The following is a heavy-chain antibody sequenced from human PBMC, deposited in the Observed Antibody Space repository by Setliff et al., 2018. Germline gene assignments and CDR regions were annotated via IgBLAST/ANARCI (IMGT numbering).Heavy chain of an antibody. J-gene: IGHJ4*02. CDR3: AVSSLASGTGGDCPNVFDH. V-gene: IGHV1-18*01. Sequence: ASVKVSCKTSGYILSSYGVSWVRQAPGQGLDWMGWISPYNGHTNYAQSLQNRVTMTTDTSTSTVYLKLRSLRSDDTAVYYCAVSSLASGTGGDCPNVFDHWGQGTMVTVSS. CDR2: ISPYNGHT. D-gene: IGHD2-21*02. CDR1: GYILSSYG.